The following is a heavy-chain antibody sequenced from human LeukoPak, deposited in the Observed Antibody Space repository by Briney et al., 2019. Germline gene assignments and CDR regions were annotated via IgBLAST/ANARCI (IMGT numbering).Heavy chain of an antibody. J-gene: IGHJ3*01. V-gene: IGHV3-7*01. Sequence: GRSLRLSCAASGFTFRRFWMSWVRQAPGKGLEWVANIKQDGSEQYYVDSVKGRFTISRDNAKNSLYLQMNSLRAEDTAVYYCARDTEMLYYDANGYHAWGQGTMVSVSS. CDR3: ARDTEMLYYDANGYHA. D-gene: IGHD3-22*01. CDR2: IKQDGSEQ. CDR1: GFTFRRFW.